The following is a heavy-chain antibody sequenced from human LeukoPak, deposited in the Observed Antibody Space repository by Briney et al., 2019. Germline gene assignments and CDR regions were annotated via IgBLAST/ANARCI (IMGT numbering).Heavy chain of an antibody. V-gene: IGHV3-69-1*01. Sequence: GGSLRLSCAASGFTFSDYYMNWVPQAPGKGLEWVSSISSSSTIYYADSVKGRFTISRDNSGGTLSLQMNSLKVEDTALYYCVRDPSARFYFDYWGQGTLVTVSS. J-gene: IGHJ4*02. CDR2: ISSSSTI. D-gene: IGHD6-6*01. CDR3: VRDPSARFYFDY. CDR1: GFTFSDYY.